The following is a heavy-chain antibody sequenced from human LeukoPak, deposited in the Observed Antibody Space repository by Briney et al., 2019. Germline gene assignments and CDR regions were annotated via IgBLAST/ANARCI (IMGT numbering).Heavy chain of an antibody. V-gene: IGHV4-59*08. Sequence: PSETLSLTCTVSGGSISSYYWSWIRQPPGKGLEWIGYIYYIGSTNYNPSLKSRVTISVDTSKNQSSLKLSSVTAADTAVYYCARFSPQYYYYYGMDVWGQGTTVTVSS. J-gene: IGHJ6*02. CDR2: IYYIGST. CDR1: GGSISSYY. CDR3: ARFSPQYYYYYGMDV.